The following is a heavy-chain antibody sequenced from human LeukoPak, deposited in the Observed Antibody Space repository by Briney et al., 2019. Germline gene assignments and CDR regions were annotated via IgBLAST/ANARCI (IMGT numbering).Heavy chain of an antibody. D-gene: IGHD3-10*01. CDR1: GGTFSSYA. CDR2: VIPIFGTA. V-gene: IGHV1-69*13. J-gene: IGHJ4*02. CDR3: AQEGGSGSFKLDY. Sequence: GASVKVSCKASGGTFSSYAISWVRQAPGQGLEWMGGVIPIFGTANYAQKFQGRVTITADESTSTAYMELSSLRSGDTAVYYCAQEGGSGSFKLDYWGQGTLVTVSS.